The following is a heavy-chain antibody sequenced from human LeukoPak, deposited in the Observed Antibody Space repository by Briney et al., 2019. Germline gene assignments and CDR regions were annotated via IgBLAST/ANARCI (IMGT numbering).Heavy chain of an antibody. CDR2: IYTGGTT. D-gene: IGHD6-19*01. J-gene: IGHJ4*02. Sequence: GGSLRLSCAVSGFPVYTNSMSWVRQVPGKGLEWVSVIYTGGTTHYADTVKGRFTISRDNSKNTVYLEMNSLRAEDAAVYFCARSPAFYDGAVVKYYFDDWGQGTLVTVSS. CDR3: ARSPAFYDGAVVKYYFDD. V-gene: IGHV3-53*01. CDR1: GFPVYTNS.